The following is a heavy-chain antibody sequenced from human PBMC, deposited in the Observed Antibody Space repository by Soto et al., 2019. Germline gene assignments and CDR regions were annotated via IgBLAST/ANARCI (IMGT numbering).Heavy chain of an antibody. V-gene: IGHV3-21*01. D-gene: IGHD3-22*01. CDR2: ISSSSSYI. J-gene: IGHJ5*02. CDR3: GRNRDYYDSTPFFAP. CDR1: GFTFSSYS. Sequence: GGSLRLSCAASGFTFSSYSMNWVRQAPGKGLEWVSSISSSSSYIYYADSVKGRFTISRDNAKNSLYLQMNSLRAEDTAVYYYGRNRDYYDSTPFFAPGGKETGVTVSS.